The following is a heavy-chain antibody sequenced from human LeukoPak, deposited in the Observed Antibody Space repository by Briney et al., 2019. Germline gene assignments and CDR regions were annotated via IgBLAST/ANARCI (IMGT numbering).Heavy chain of an antibody. CDR3: AKVLSTYYDFWSGENWFDP. Sequence: PGGSLRLSCAASGFTFSSYAMSWVRQAPGKGLEWVSAISGSGGSTYYADSVKGRFTISRDNSKNTLYLQMNSLRAEDTAVCYCAKVLSTYYDFWSGENWFDPWGQGTLVTVSS. D-gene: IGHD3-3*01. J-gene: IGHJ5*02. V-gene: IGHV3-23*01. CDR1: GFTFSSYA. CDR2: ISGSGGST.